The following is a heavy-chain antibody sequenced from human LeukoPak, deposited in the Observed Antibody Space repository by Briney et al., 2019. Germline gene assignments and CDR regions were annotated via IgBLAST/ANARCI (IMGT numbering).Heavy chain of an antibody. D-gene: IGHD1-26*01. J-gene: IGHJ4*02. Sequence: GGSLRLSCAASGFTFSSYSMTWVRQAPGKGLEWVSYISSSGSTIYYADSVKGRFTISRDNAKNSLYLQMNSLRAEDTAVYYCARDSGSYRIFDYWGQGTLVTVSS. CDR3: ARDSGSYRIFDY. CDR2: ISSSGSTI. CDR1: GFTFSSYS. V-gene: IGHV3-48*04.